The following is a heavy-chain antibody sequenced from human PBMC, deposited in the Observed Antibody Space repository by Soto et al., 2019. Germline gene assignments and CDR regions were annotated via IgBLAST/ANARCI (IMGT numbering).Heavy chain of an antibody. CDR1: GGTFSSYA. CDR2: IIPIFGTA. CDR3: ARGYGDYVRWVD. Sequence: ASVKVSCKASGGTFSSYAISWVRQAPGQGLEWMGGIIPIFGTANYAQKFQGRVTITADESTSTAYMELSSLRSEDTAVYYCARGYGDYVRWVDWGQGTLVTVSS. V-gene: IGHV1-69*13. J-gene: IGHJ4*02. D-gene: IGHD4-17*01.